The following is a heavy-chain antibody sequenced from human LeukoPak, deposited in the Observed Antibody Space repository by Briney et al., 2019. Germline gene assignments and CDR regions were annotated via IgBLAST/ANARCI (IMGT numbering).Heavy chain of an antibody. Sequence: GGSLRLSCAASGFTFSSYAMSWVRQAPGKGLEWVSSISSSSSYIYYADSVKGRFTISRDNAKNSLYLQMNSLRAEDTAVYYCASLGCSSTSCYRLVDYWGQGTLVTVSS. D-gene: IGHD2-2*02. V-gene: IGHV3-21*01. CDR1: GFTFSSYA. J-gene: IGHJ4*02. CDR2: ISSSSSYI. CDR3: ASLGCSSTSCYRLVDY.